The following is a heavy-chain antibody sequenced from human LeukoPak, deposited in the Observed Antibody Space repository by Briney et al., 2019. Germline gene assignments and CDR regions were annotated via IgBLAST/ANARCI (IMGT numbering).Heavy chain of an antibody. V-gene: IGHV6-1*01. J-gene: IGHJ3*01. Sequence: SQTLSLTCAISGDSVSSNRSACNWIRQSPSRGLEWLGRTYYRSKWYNDYAVSVKSRITINPDTSKNQFSLQLNSVTPEDTAVYYCARGGQGDGYSADEAFDFWGQGTMVTVSS. CDR3: ARGGQGDGYSADEAFDF. CDR1: GDSVSSNRSA. D-gene: IGHD5-24*01. CDR2: TYYRSKWYN.